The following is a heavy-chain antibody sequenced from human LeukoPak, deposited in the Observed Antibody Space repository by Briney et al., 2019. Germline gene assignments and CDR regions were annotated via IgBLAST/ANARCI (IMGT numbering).Heavy chain of an antibody. CDR1: GITFSSYA. CDR3: AKDARPPQQLVYDY. J-gene: IGHJ4*02. Sequence: GGSLRLSCAASGITFSSYAMSWVRQAPGKGLEWVSAISGSGGSTYYADSVKGRFIISRDNSKNTLYLQMNSLRAEDTAVYYCAKDARPPQQLVYDYWGQGTLVTVSS. V-gene: IGHV3-23*01. CDR2: ISGSGGST. D-gene: IGHD6-13*01.